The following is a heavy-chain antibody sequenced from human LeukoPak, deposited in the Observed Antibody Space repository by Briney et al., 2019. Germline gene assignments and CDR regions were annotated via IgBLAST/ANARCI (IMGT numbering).Heavy chain of an antibody. J-gene: IGHJ4*02. CDR1: GFTFSTYS. CDR2: ISSGSSFI. D-gene: IGHD3-22*01. CDR3: ARESSGYFY. V-gene: IGHV3-21*01. Sequence: GGSLRLSCAASGFTFSTYSMNWVRQAPGKGLEWVSSISSGSSFIYYADSVKGRFTISRDNAENSLFPQMNSLRAEDTAVYYCARESSGYFYWGQGTLVTVSS.